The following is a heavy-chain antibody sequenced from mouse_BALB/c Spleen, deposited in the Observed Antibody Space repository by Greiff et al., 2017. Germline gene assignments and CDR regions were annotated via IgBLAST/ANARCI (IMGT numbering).Heavy chain of an antibody. CDR3: ARGGGPYAMDY. CDR2: ISYSGST. V-gene: IGHV3-2*02. CDR1: GYSITSDYA. Sequence: EVKLMESGPGLVKPSQSLSLTCTVTGYSITSDYAWNWIRQFPGNKLEWMGYISYSGSTSYNPSLKSRISITRDTSKNQFFLQLNSVTTEDTAMYYCARGGGPYAMDYWGQGTSVTVSS. J-gene: IGHJ4*01.